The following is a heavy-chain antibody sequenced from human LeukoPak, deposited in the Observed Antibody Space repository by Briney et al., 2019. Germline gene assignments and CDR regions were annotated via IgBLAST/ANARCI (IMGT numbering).Heavy chain of an antibody. CDR2: IYTSGST. J-gene: IGHJ6*03. CDR1: GGSISSGSYY. CDR3: ARVCYDFWSGYYPLNEYYYYYYYMDV. V-gene: IGHV4-61*02. Sequence: SQTLSLTCTVSGGSISSGSYYWSWIRQPAGKGLEWIGRIYTSGSTNYNPSLKSRVTISVDTSKNQFSLKLSSVTAADTAVYYCARVCYDFWSGYYPLNEYYYYYYYMDVWGKGTTVTVSS. D-gene: IGHD3-3*01.